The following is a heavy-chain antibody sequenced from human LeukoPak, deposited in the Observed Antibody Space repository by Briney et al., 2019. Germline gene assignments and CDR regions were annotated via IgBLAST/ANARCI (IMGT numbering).Heavy chain of an antibody. CDR2: INPNSGGT. CDR3: ARDSPQLERQYYYYHGMDV. J-gene: IGHJ6*02. Sequence: GASVKVSCKASGYTFTGYYMHWVRQAPGQGLEWMGWINPNSGGTNYAQKFQGRVTMTRDTSISTVYMELSRLRSGDTAMYYCARDSPQLERQYYYYHGMDVWGQGTTVTVSS. D-gene: IGHD1-1*01. CDR1: GYTFTGYY. V-gene: IGHV1-2*02.